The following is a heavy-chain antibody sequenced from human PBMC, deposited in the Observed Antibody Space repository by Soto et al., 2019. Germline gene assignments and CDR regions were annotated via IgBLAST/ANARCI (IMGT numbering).Heavy chain of an antibody. CDR1: GFTFSDHY. V-gene: IGHV3-72*01. D-gene: IGHD2-2*01. J-gene: IGHJ4*02. Sequence: EVQLVESGGGLVQPGGSLRLSCAASGFTFSDHYMDWVRQAPGKGLEWVGRTRNKANSYTTGYAASVRGRFTISRDDSKNSLYLLMNSLKTEDTAVYYCARVSCSSTSCYVGDYWGQGTLVAVSS. CDR2: TRNKANSYTT. CDR3: ARVSCSSTSCYVGDY.